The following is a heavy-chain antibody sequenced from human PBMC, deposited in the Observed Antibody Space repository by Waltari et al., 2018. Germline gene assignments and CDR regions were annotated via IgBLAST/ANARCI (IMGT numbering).Heavy chain of an antibody. Sequence: QVQLQESGPGLVKPSETLSLTCTVSGGSISSYYWSWIRQPPGKGLEWIGYIYPSGSTNYNPSLKSRVTISVDTSKIQFSLKRSSVTAADTAVYYCARCRIVGATGRLSYAFDIWGQGTMVTVSS. J-gene: IGHJ3*02. CDR1: GGSISSYY. V-gene: IGHV4-4*09. CDR3: ARCRIVGATGRLSYAFDI. CDR2: IYPSGST. D-gene: IGHD1-26*01.